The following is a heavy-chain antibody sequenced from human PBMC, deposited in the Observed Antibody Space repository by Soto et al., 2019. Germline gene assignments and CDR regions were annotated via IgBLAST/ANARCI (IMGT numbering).Heavy chain of an antibody. V-gene: IGHV6-1*01. D-gene: IGHD6-13*01. J-gene: IGHJ6*02. CDR2: TYYRSKWYN. CDR1: GDSVSSNSAA. CDR3: ARGAPDSSSWYGVGEGPGIYYYYGMDV. Sequence: SQTLSLTCAISGDSVSSNSAAWNWIRQSPSRGLEWLGRTYYRSKWYNDYAVSVKSRITINPDTSKNQFSLQLNSVTPEDTAVYYCARGAPDSSSWYGVGEGPGIYYYYGMDVWGQGTTVTVS.